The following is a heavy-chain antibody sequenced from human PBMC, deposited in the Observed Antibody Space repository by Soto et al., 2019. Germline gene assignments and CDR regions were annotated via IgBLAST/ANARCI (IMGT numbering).Heavy chain of an antibody. J-gene: IGHJ3*02. CDR2: FDPEDGET. D-gene: IGHD1-26*01. CDR3: ATGWSGAITDKLWAFDI. CDR1: GYTLTELS. V-gene: IGHV1-24*01. Sequence: GASVKVSCKVSGYTLTELSMHWVQQAPGKGLEWMGGFDPEDGETIYAQKFQGRVTMTEDTSTDTAYMELSSLRSEDTAVYYCATGWSGAITDKLWAFDIWGQGTMVTVSS.